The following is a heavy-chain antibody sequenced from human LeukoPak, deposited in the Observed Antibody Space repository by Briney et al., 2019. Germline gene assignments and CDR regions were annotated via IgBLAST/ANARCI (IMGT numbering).Heavy chain of an antibody. D-gene: IGHD4-11*01. J-gene: IGHJ4*02. CDR3: ATSTVAKYDY. Sequence: GGSLRLSCAASGFTFSNYAMHWVRQAPGKGLEWVAVVSVDGSNKYYADSVKGRFTISRDNSKNTLYLQMNSLRAEDTALYYCATSTVAKYDYWGQGTLVAVSS. V-gene: IGHV3-30*04. CDR2: VSVDGSNK. CDR1: GFTFSNYA.